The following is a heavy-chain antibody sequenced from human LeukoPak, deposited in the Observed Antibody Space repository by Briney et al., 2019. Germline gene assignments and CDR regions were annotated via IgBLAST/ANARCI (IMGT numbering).Heavy chain of an antibody. Sequence: GRSLRLSRAASGFTFSSYAMNWARQAPGKGLEWVPGISGSGSSTYYADSVKGRFTISRDNSKNTLYLQMNSLRAEDTAVYHCAKGGYDILTGCDHWGQGTLITVSS. V-gene: IGHV3-23*01. J-gene: IGHJ4*02. D-gene: IGHD3-9*01. CDR2: ISGSGSST. CDR3: AKGGYDILTGCDH. CDR1: GFTFSSYA.